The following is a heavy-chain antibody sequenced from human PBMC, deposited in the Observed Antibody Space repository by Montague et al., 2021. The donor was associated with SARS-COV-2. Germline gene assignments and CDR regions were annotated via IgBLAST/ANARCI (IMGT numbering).Heavy chain of an antibody. CDR1: GFTFRRYA. D-gene: IGHD3-10*01. V-gene: IGHV3-30-3*01. J-gene: IGHJ4*02. Sequence: SLRLSCAASGFTFRRYAMHWLRQAPGKGLEWVAVISYDGSNKYYADYVKGRFTISRDNSKNTLYLQMNSLRAEDTAVYYCAGGLLWFGEFGYWGQGTLVTVSS. CDR2: ISYDGSNK. CDR3: AGGLLWFGEFGY.